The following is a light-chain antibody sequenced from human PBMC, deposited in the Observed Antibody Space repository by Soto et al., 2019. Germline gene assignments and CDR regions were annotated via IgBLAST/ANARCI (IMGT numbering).Light chain of an antibody. CDR2: EDN. V-gene: IGLV6-57*04. J-gene: IGLJ3*02. CDR3: QSYDSSNLWV. Sequence: NFMLTQPHSVSESPGKTVTISCTRSSGSIASNYVQWYQQRPGSAPTTVIYEDNQRPSGVPDRFSGSIDSSSNSASLTISGLKTEDEAHYYCQSYDSSNLWVFGGGTKVTVL. CDR1: SGSIASNY.